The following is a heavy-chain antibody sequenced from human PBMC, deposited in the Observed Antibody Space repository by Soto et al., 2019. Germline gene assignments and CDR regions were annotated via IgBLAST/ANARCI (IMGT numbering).Heavy chain of an antibody. J-gene: IGHJ4*02. V-gene: IGHV3-23*01. D-gene: IGHD1-1*01. Sequence: GGSLRLSCAASGFTISSNAMYWVRQAPGKGLEWVSAISERGDTTHYADSVKGRFTISRDTSKNTLYLQLNTLRADDTAVYYCAKDKPGTTSFDYWGQGTLVTVSS. CDR3: AKDKPGTTSFDY. CDR2: ISERGDTT. CDR1: GFTISSNA.